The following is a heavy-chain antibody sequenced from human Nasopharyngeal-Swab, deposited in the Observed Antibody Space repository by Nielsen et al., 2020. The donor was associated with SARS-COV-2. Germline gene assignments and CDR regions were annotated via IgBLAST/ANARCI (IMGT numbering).Heavy chain of an antibody. Sequence: WIRQPPGKGLEWIGEINHSGSTNYNPSLKSRVTISVDTSKNQFSLKLSSVTAADTAVYYCARGLGSGPFDYWGQGTLVTVSS. J-gene: IGHJ4*02. D-gene: IGHD6-19*01. CDR3: ARGLGSGPFDY. CDR2: INHSGST. V-gene: IGHV4-34*01.